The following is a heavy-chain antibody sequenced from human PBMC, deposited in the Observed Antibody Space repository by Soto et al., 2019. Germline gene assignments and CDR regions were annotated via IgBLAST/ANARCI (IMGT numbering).Heavy chain of an antibody. Sequence: GESLKISCKGSGYSFTSYWISWVRQMPGKGLEWMGRIDPSDSYTNYSPSFQGHVTISADKSISTAYLQWSSLKASDTAMYYYAKGSTYSFYFDSWGQGTLVTVSS. CDR3: AKGSTYSFYFDS. D-gene: IGHD6-13*01. CDR2: IDPSDSYT. CDR1: GYSFTSYW. J-gene: IGHJ4*01. V-gene: IGHV5-10-1*01.